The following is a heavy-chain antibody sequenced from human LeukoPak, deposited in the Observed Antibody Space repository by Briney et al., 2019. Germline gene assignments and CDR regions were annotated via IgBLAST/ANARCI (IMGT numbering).Heavy chain of an antibody. J-gene: IGHJ3*02. CDR3: AAGVGYTYGLSLGTTALISDI. D-gene: IGHD5-18*01. V-gene: IGHV1-58*02. CDR2: IVVGTGKK. Sequence: SVKVSCKASGFTFSGCAMQWLRQGRGQRLEWIGWIVVGTGKKDYAQRFQERVTITTDMTTSTAYMELSSLRSEDTAVYYCAAGVGYTYGLSLGTTALISDIWGQGTKVTVSA. CDR1: GFTFSGCA.